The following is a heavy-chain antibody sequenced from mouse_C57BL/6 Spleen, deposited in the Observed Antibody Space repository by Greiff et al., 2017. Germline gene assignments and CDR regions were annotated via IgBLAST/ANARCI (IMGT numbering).Heavy chain of an antibody. CDR1: GFTFSDYG. J-gene: IGHJ1*03. D-gene: IGHD1-1*01. CDR2: ISSGSSTI. V-gene: IGHV5-17*01. CDR3: ARGPYYYGSSYWYVDV. Sequence: EVKLVESGGGLVKPGGSLKLSCAASGFTFSDYGMHWVRQAPEKGLEWVAYISSGSSTIYYAVTVKGRFTISRDNAKNTLFLQMTSLRSEDTAMYYCARGPYYYGSSYWYVDVWGTGTTVTVSS.